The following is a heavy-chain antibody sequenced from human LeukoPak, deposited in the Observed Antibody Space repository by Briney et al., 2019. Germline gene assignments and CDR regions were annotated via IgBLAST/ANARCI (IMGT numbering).Heavy chain of an antibody. CDR1: GFTFSSYA. V-gene: IGHV3-23*01. D-gene: IGHD1-14*01. CDR3: AKDGQVNQPDRLFTD. J-gene: IGHJ4*02. Sequence: GGSLRLSCAASGFTFSSYAMSWVRRAPGKGLEWVSVISGSGGTTHYADSVKGRFTISRDNSKNTLYLQMNSLRGEDTAVYYCAKDGQVNQPDRLFTDWGQGTLVIVSS. CDR2: ISGSGGTT.